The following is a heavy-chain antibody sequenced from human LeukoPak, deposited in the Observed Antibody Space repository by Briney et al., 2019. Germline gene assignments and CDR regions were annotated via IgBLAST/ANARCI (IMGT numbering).Heavy chain of an antibody. Sequence: SDTLSLTCTVSGGAISGYYWSWIRQPAGKGLEWLGRVYSSGSTKYNPSLESRVTMSVDTSKNQFSLKLNFVTAADTAVYYCARVGSGYDFFDYWGQGTLVTVTS. CDR3: ARVGSGYDFFDY. J-gene: IGHJ4*02. V-gene: IGHV4-4*07. CDR1: GGAISGYY. D-gene: IGHD3/OR15-3a*01. CDR2: VYSSGST.